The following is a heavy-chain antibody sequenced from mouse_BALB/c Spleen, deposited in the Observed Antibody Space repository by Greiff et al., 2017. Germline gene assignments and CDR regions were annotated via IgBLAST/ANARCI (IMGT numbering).Heavy chain of an antibody. CDR1: GFSITTGNYR. V-gene: IGHV3-5*02. Sequence: DVQLQESGPGLVKPSQTVSLTCTVTGFSITTGNYRWSWIRQVPGIKLVWIGYIYYSGTITYNPSLTSRTTITRDTSKNLFFMDMNSLTAAATDTYYSAYYGNYAMDYWGQGTSVTVSS. CDR3: AYYGNYAMDY. D-gene: IGHD2-1*01. CDR2: IYYSGTI. J-gene: IGHJ4*01.